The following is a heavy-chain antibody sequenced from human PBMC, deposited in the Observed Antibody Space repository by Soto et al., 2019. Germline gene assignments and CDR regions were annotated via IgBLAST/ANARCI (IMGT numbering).Heavy chain of an antibody. J-gene: IGHJ5*02. CDR1: GGSISTSY. Sequence: SDTLSLTCNVSGGSISTSYWTWIRQPPGKGLEWIGYIYHTGSTHYNPSLRSRVTMSVDTSKNQFSLRLSSVTAADTAVYYCERHPISYSDVLTGQIVYPEFNCIDPWGQGTLVTVSS. CDR3: ERHPISYSDVLTGQIVYPEFNCIDP. CDR2: IYHTGST. D-gene: IGHD3-9*01. V-gene: IGHV4-59*08.